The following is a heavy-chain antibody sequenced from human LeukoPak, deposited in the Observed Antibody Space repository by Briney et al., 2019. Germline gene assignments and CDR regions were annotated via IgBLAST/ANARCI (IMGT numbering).Heavy chain of an antibody. CDR1: GFTVSSNY. D-gene: IGHD4-23*01. CDR2: IYSGGST. V-gene: IGHV3-66*01. CDR3: ARGTVVNTFDY. Sequence: GGSLRLSCAASGFTVSSNYMSWVRQAPGKGLEWVSVIYSGGSTHHADSVKGRFTISRDNSKNTLYLQMNSLRAEDTAVYYCARGTVVNTFDYWGQGTLVTVSS. J-gene: IGHJ4*02.